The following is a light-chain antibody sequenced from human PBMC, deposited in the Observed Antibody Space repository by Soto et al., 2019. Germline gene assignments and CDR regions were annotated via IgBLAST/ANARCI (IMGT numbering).Light chain of an antibody. Sequence: EVVLMQSPGTLSLSPGERATLSCRASQSVSNNYFAWYQQKPGQAPRLLIIGSSDRATGIPDRFSGSGSGTDFTLTISRLEPEDFAVYYCQQYGSSPPYTFGQGTKLEIK. CDR1: QSVSNNY. V-gene: IGKV3-20*01. CDR3: QQYGSSPPYT. J-gene: IGKJ2*01. CDR2: GSS.